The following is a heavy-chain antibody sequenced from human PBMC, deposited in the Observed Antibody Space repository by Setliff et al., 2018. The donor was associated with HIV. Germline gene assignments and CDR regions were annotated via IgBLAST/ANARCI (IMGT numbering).Heavy chain of an antibody. CDR1: GFTFSAFA. J-gene: IGHJ5*02. V-gene: IGHV3-23*01. CDR3: ARVLGYSYAYDS. D-gene: IGHD5-18*01. Sequence: PGGSLRLSCVASGFTFSAFAMTWVRQAPGTGLEWIATISGGGGSKYYADSVKGRFIISRDNSKNTLYLQMNSLRAEDTAVYYCARVLGYSYAYDSWGQGTLVTVSS. CDR2: ISGGGGSK.